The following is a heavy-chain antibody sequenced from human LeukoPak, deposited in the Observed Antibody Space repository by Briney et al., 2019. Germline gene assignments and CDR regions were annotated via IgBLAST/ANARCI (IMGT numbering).Heavy chain of an antibody. CDR2: TSAYNGNT. J-gene: IGHJ6*03. V-gene: IGHV1-18*01. D-gene: IGHD3-10*01. CDR3: ARVVGRAYYYYYYMER. CDR1: GYTFISYG. Sequence: GASVKVSCKASGYTFISYGISWVREAPGQGLEWMGWTSAYNGNTNYAQKLQGRVTMTTDTSTSTAYMELRRLKTDEAAVYACARVVGRAYYYYYYMERWGKGTPVTVSS.